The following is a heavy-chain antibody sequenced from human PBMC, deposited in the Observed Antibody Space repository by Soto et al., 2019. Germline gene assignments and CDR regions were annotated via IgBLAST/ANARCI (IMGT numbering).Heavy chain of an antibody. D-gene: IGHD5-12*01. CDR3: AREDGYRALDR. CDR1: GYTFTSYY. V-gene: IGHV1-46*01. CDR2: INPSGGNT. Sequence: GASVKVSCKASGYTFTSYYLHWVRQAPGQGPEWMGRINPSGGNTRYAQNFQGRVTMIRDMSTTTVYMELASLRSEDAAVYYCAREDGYRALDRWGQGTLVTVS. J-gene: IGHJ5*02.